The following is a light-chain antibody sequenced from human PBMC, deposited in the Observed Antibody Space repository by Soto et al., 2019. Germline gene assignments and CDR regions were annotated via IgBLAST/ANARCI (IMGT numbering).Light chain of an antibody. J-gene: IGLJ3*02. V-gene: IGLV2-14*01. CDR3: SSYTGTTWL. CDR1: RSDVGSYDY. CDR2: EVI. Sequence: QSALTQPASVSGSPGQSITISCTGTRSDVGSYDYVSWYQQYPGKAPKLIIYEVINRPSGVSNRFSGSKSGNTASLTISGLLAEEEADYYCSSYTGTTWLFGGGTQLTVL.